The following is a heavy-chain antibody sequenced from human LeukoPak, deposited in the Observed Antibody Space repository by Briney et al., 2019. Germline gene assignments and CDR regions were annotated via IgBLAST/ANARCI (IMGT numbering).Heavy chain of an antibody. CDR2: ISYDGSNK. D-gene: IGHD3-10*01. CDR1: GLTFSSYA. CDR3: AREPFNYYGSGSYFDY. V-gene: IGHV3-30-3*01. Sequence: PGGSLRLSCAASGLTFSSYAMHWVRQAPGKGLEWVAVISYDGSNKYYADSVKGRFTISRDNSKNTLYLQMNSLRAEDTAVYYCAREPFNYYGSGSYFDYWGQGTLVTVSS. J-gene: IGHJ4*02.